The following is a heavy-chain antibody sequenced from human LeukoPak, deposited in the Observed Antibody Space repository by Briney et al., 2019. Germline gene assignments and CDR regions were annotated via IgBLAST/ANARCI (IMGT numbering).Heavy chain of an antibody. CDR2: IIPILGIA. J-gene: IGHJ4*02. Sequence: TSVKVSCKASGYTFTGYYMHWVRQAPGQGLEWMGRIIPILGIANYAQKFQGRVTITADKSTSTAYMELSSLRSEDTAVYYCASLNAYYDSSGYDYWGQGTLVTVSS. CDR3: ASLNAYYDSSGYDY. CDR1: GYTFTGYY. D-gene: IGHD3-22*01. V-gene: IGHV1-69*02.